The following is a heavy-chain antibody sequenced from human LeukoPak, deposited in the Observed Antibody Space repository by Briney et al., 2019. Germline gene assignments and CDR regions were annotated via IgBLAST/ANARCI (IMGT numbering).Heavy chain of an antibody. V-gene: IGHV3-30-3*01. Sequence: GGSLRLSCAASGFTFSSYAMHWVRQAPGKGLEWVAVISYDGSNNYYADSVKGRFTISRDNSKNTLYLQMNSLRAEDTAVYYCARRTTVTTTGDYWGQGTLVTVSS. CDR2: ISYDGSNN. D-gene: IGHD4-17*01. J-gene: IGHJ4*02. CDR1: GFTFSSYA. CDR3: ARRTTVTTTGDY.